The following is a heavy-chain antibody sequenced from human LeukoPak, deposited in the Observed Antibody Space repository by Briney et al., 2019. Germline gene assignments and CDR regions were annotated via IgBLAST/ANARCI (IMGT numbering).Heavy chain of an antibody. D-gene: IGHD2-2*01. Sequence: SETLSLTCTVSGGSISSSSYYWGWIRQPPGTGLEWIGSIYYSGSTYYNPSLKSRVTISVDTSKNQFSLKLSSVTAADTAVYYCARGEVVPAATYYFDYWGQGTLVTVSS. J-gene: IGHJ4*02. V-gene: IGHV4-39*01. CDR1: GGSISSSSYY. CDR2: IYYSGST. CDR3: ARGEVVPAATYYFDY.